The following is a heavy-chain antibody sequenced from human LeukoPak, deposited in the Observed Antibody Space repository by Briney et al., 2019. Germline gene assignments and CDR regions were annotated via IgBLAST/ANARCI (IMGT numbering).Heavy chain of an antibody. Sequence: SETLSLTCTVSGGSISSNYWSWIRQPAGKGLEYIGRIYSSGNTNYNPSLKSRVAMSVDTSKNQFSLLLHSVTAADTTVYYCARVWLSSGSYWYFDFWGRGTLVIVSS. CDR3: ARVWLSSGSYWYFDF. D-gene: IGHD3-22*01. CDR2: IYSSGNT. V-gene: IGHV4-4*07. CDR1: GGSISSNY. J-gene: IGHJ2*01.